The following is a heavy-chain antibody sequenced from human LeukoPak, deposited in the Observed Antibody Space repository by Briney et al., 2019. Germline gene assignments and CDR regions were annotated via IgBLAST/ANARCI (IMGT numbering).Heavy chain of an antibody. Sequence: LETLSLTCTVSGGSISSYYWSWIRQPPGKGLEWIGYIYYSGSTNYNPSLKGRVTISVDTSKNQFSLKLSSVTAADTAVYYCARRYDSSGYYFDAFDIWGQGTMVTVSS. CDR1: GGSISSYY. V-gene: IGHV4-59*08. J-gene: IGHJ3*02. D-gene: IGHD3-22*01. CDR3: ARRYDSSGYYFDAFDI. CDR2: IYYSGST.